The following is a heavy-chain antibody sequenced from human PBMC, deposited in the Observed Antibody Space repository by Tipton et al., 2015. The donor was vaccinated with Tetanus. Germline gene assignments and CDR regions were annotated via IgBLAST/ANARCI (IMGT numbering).Heavy chain of an antibody. Sequence: LRLSCTVSGGSISSSSYYWGWIRQPPGKGLEWIGSISYSGSTYYNPSLKSRVTISVDTSKNQFSLKLSSVTAADTAVYYCARRAGYDILTGTFDYWGQGTLVTVSS. CDR1: GGSISSSSYY. J-gene: IGHJ4*02. CDR2: ISYSGST. CDR3: ARRAGYDILTGTFDY. D-gene: IGHD3-9*01. V-gene: IGHV4-39*01.